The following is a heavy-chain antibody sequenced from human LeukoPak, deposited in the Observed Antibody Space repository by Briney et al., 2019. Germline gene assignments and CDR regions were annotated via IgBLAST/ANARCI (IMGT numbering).Heavy chain of an antibody. CDR2: IYSGGST. V-gene: IGHV3-53*01. CDR1: GFTFSSIS. J-gene: IGHJ3*02. D-gene: IGHD3-22*01. Sequence: PGGSLRLSCAASGFTFSSISMSWVRQAPGKGLEWVSVIYSGGSTYYSDSVKGRFTISRNNFKNMMFSEMNSLKAQGKAVYFWTNRAEYYDCCGYPDAFDIWGQGTMVTVSS. CDR3: TNRAEYYDCCGYPDAFDI.